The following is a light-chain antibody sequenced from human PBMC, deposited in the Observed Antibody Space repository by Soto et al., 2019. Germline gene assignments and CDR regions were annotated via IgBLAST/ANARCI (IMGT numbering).Light chain of an antibody. CDR1: SSNIGRGYD. CDR2: GDS. J-gene: IGLJ3*02. CDR3: QTFDSSLTISWV. Sequence: QSVLTQPPSVSGAPGQRVTISCTGSSSNIGRGYDVHWYQQFPGSAPRLLLSGDSNRPSGVPDRFSGSRSGTSASLAITALQAEDEADYYCQTFDSSLTISWVFGGGTKVTVL. V-gene: IGLV1-40*01.